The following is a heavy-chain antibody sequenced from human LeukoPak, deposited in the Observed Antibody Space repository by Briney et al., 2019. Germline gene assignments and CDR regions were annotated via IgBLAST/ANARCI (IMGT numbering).Heavy chain of an antibody. CDR1: GFTFDTYT. J-gene: IGHJ4*02. Sequence: GGSLRLSCVASGFTFDTYTMNWVRQAPGKGLEWVSSISSKSGYIHYADSVKGRFTISRDNSKNTLYLQMNSLRAEDTAVYYCAKAAPDYGDTDFDYWGQGTLVTVSS. CDR2: ISSKSGYI. V-gene: IGHV3-21*04. D-gene: IGHD4-17*01. CDR3: AKAAPDYGDTDFDY.